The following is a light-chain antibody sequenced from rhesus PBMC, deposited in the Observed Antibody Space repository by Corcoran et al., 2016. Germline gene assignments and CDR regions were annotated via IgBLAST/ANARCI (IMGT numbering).Light chain of an antibody. J-gene: IGKJ3*01. Sequence: DIQMTQSPSSLSASVGDRVTITCRASQGITSWLAWYQQKPGKAPKLLIYRASNLDKGVPSRFSGSGSGPDFTPTISSLQPEDIATYYCQQHDNSPIFTFGPGTKLDIK. CDR3: QQHDNSPIFT. CDR2: RAS. V-gene: IGKV1-69*01. CDR1: QGITSW.